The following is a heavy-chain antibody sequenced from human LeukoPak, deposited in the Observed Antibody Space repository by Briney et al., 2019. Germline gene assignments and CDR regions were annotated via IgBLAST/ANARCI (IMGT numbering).Heavy chain of an antibody. CDR1: GFTFSSYS. D-gene: IGHD4-17*01. J-gene: IGHJ4*02. Sequence: PGGSLRLSCAGSGFTFSSYSMNWVRQAPGKGLEWVSYISSSSSTIYYADSVEGRFTISRDNAKDSLYLQMNSLRDEDSAVYYCARTGTAVTTFDYWGQGTLVTVSS. CDR2: ISSSSSTI. V-gene: IGHV3-48*02. CDR3: ARTGTAVTTFDY.